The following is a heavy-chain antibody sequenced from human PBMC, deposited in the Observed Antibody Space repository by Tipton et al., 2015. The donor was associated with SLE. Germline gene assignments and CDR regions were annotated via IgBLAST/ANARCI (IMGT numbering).Heavy chain of an antibody. Sequence: SLRLSCAASGFTFGDYAMHWVRQAPGKGLEWVSGISWNSGDIGYADSVKGRFTITRDNSKNTLYLQMNSLRAEDTAVYYCAARILPERWAFDIWGQGTMVTVSS. V-gene: IGHV3-9*01. CDR3: AARILPERWAFDI. J-gene: IGHJ3*02. CDR2: ISWNSGDI. CDR1: GFTFGDYA. D-gene: IGHD2-15*01.